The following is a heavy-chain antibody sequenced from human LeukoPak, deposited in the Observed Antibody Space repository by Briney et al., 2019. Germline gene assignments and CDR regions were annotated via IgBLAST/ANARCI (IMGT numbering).Heavy chain of an antibody. CDR2: ISAYNGNT. CDR3: ARESYYYDSSGSLFQFDP. Sequence: ASVKVSCKASGYTFTSYGISWVRQAPGQGLEWMGWISAYNGNTNYAQKLQGRVTMTTDTSTSTAYMELRSLRSDDTAVYYCARESYYYDSSGSLFQFDPWGQGTLVTVSS. V-gene: IGHV1-18*01. J-gene: IGHJ5*02. D-gene: IGHD3-22*01. CDR1: GYTFTSYG.